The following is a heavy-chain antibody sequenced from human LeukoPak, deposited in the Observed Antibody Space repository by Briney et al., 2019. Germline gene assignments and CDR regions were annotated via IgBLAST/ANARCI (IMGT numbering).Heavy chain of an antibody. CDR3: ARDWVVVVPAARSYYYGMDV. V-gene: IGHV1-18*01. J-gene: IGHJ6*02. D-gene: IGHD2-2*01. CDR2: ISAYNGNT. CDR1: GYTLTSYG. Sequence: ASVKVSCKASGYTLTSYGISWVRQAPGQGLEWMGWISAYNGNTNYAQKLQGRVTMTTDTSTSTAYMELRSLRSDDTAVYYCARDWVVVVPAARSYYYGMDVWGQGTTVTVSS.